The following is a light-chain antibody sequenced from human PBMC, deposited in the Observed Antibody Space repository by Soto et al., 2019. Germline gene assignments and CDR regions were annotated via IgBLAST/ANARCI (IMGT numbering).Light chain of an antibody. J-gene: IGLJ1*01. CDR3: SSYTSTSTYV. Sequence: QSVLTQPASVSGSPGQSITLSCTGTSSDVGGYNYVSWYQQHPGKAPKLIIYDVSNRPSGVSNRFSGSKSGNTASLTISGLQAEDDTDYYCSSYTSTSTYVFGTGTRSPS. CDR2: DVS. V-gene: IGLV2-14*03. CDR1: SSDVGGYNY.